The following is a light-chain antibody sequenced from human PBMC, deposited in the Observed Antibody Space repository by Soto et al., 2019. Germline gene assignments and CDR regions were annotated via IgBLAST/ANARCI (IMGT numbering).Light chain of an antibody. CDR1: QSIRSY. J-gene: IGKJ5*01. Sequence: DIQMTQSPSSLSASVGDRVTITCRASQSIRSYLNWYQQKPGKAPKLLIYAASSLQSGVPSRFSGSGSGTEFTLTISSLQPEDIATYYCQQYDNLPITFGQGTRLEIK. CDR2: AAS. CDR3: QQYDNLPIT. V-gene: IGKV1-39*01.